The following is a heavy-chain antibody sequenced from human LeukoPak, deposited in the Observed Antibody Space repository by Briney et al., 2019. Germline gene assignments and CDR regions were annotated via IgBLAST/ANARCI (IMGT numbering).Heavy chain of an antibody. V-gene: IGHV4-4*07. D-gene: IGHD2-2*01. CDR1: GGSISSYY. CDR3: GRDRQLPPGDWFDP. CDR2: IYTSGST. Sequence: ASETLSLTCTVSGGSISSYYWSWIRQPAGKGLEWIGRIYTSGSTNYNPSLKSRVTMSVDTSKNQFSLKLSSVTAADTAVYYCGRDRQLPPGDWFDPWAQGTRVTVSS. J-gene: IGHJ5*02.